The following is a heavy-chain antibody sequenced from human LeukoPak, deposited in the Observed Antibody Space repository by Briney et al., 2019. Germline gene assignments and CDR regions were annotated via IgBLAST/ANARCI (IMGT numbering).Heavy chain of an antibody. V-gene: IGHV3-23*01. D-gene: IGHD3-9*01. Sequence: GGTLRLSCAASGFTFSSYGMTWVRQSPGKGLEWVSTISDSGGSTYSADSVKGRFTISRDNSKNTLYLHMNSLRAEDTARYYCAKVVLVGCDFVTGYYYLDYWGQGTLVTVSS. J-gene: IGHJ4*02. CDR2: ISDSGGST. CDR3: AKVVLVGCDFVTGYYYLDY. CDR1: GFTFSSYG.